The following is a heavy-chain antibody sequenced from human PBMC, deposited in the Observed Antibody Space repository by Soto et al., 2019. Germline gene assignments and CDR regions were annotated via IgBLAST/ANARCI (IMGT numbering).Heavy chain of an antibody. J-gene: IGHJ5*02. CDR2: ISSSSSTI. CDR3: ARTLGTALDP. CDR1: GFTFSSYS. V-gene: IGHV3-48*02. Sequence: EGSLRLSCAASGFTFSSYSMNWVRQAPGKGLEWVSYISSSSSTIYYADSVKSRFTISRDSAKNSLYLQKNSLRDVDTAVYYCARTLGTALDPWGQGTLVTVSS. D-gene: IGHD1-7*01.